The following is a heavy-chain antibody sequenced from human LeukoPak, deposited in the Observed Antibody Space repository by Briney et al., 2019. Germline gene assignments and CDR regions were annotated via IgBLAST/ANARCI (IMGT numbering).Heavy chain of an antibody. D-gene: IGHD2-2*01. V-gene: IGHV1-2*02. CDR2: INPNSGGT. Sequence: ASVKVSCKASGYTFTGYYMHWVRQAPGQGLEWMGWINPNSGGTNYAQKFQGRVTMTRDTSISTAYMELSRLRSDDTAVYYCARALTRTAAMDDYWGQGTLVTVSS. J-gene: IGHJ4*02. CDR3: ARALTRTAAMDDY. CDR1: GYTFTGYY.